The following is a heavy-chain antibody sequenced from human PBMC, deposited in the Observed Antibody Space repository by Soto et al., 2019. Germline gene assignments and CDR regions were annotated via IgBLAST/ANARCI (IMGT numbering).Heavy chain of an antibody. J-gene: IGHJ6*02. CDR2: ISAYNGNT. CDR3: AREPLYGSGSYYGWGYYYGMDV. V-gene: IGHV1-18*04. D-gene: IGHD3-10*01. CDR1: GYTFTSYG. Sequence: GASVKVSCQASGYTFTSYGISWVRQAPGQGLEWMGWISAYNGNTNYAQKLQGRVTMTTDTSTSTAYMELRSLRSDDTAVYYCAREPLYGSGSYYGWGYYYGMDVWGQGTTVTVSS.